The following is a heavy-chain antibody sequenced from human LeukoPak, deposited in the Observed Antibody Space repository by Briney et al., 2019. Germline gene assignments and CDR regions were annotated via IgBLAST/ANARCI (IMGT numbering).Heavy chain of an antibody. D-gene: IGHD3-22*01. V-gene: IGHV3-11*04. J-gene: IGHJ4*02. CDR3: ARALTYYYDSSGYYPSGY. Sequence: ESGGSVRLSCAASGFTFSDYYMSWIRQAPGKGLEWVSYISSSGSTIYYADSVKGRFTISRDNAKNSLYLQMNSLRAEDTAVYYCARALTYYYDSSGYYPSGYWGQGTLVTVSS. CDR2: ISSSGSTI. CDR1: GFTFSDYY.